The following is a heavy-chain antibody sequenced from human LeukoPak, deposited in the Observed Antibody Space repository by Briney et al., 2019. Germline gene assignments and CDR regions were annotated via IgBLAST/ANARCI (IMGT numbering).Heavy chain of an antibody. V-gene: IGHV3-53*01. CDR2: IYSSGRT. J-gene: IGHJ4*02. CDR3: AKEVFDY. CDR1: GFTVSANY. Sequence: PGGSLRLSCAASGFTVSANYMSWVRQAPGKGLEWVSLIYSSGRTFYADSVKGRFTISRDNSKNTLYLQMNSLRAEDTAVYYCAKEVFDYWGQGTLVTVSS.